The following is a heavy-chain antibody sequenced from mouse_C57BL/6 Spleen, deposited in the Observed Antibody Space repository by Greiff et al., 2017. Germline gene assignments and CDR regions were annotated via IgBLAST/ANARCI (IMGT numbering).Heavy chain of an antibody. CDR3: ARSSRGGTTVVPYYYAMDY. D-gene: IGHD1-1*01. CDR2: IHPNSGST. J-gene: IGHJ4*01. Sequence: QVQLQQPGAELVKPGASVKLSCKASGYTFTSYWMHWVKQRPGQGLEWIGMIHPNSGSTNYNEKFKSKATLTVDKSSSTAYMQLSSLTSEDSAFYYCARSSRGGTTVVPYYYAMDYWGQGTSVTVSS. V-gene: IGHV1-64*01. CDR1: GYTFTSYW.